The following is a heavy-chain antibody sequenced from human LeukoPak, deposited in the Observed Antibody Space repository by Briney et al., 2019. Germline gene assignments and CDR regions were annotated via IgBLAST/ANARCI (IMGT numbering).Heavy chain of an antibody. CDR3: AKEQVATITYYYYGMDV. CDR2: ISYDGSNK. CDR1: GFTFSSYA. D-gene: IGHD5-12*01. J-gene: IGHJ6*02. V-gene: IGHV3-30*04. Sequence: GGSLRLSCAASGFTFSSYAMHWVRQAPGKGLEWVAVISYDGSNKYYADSVKGRFTISRDNSKNRLYLQMNSLRAEDTAVYYCAKEQVATITYYYYGMDVWGQGTTVTVSS.